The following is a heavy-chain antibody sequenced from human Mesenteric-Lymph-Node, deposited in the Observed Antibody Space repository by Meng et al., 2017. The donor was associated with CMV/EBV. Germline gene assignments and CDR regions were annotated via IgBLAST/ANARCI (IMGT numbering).Heavy chain of an antibody. CDR1: FTFSSYS. V-gene: IGHV3-21*01. CDR3: ARDRAIFGVVIKRYFDL. Sequence: FTFSSYSMTWVRQAPGKGLEWVSSISSSSSYIYYADSVKGRFTISRDNAKNSLYLQMNSLRAEDTAVYYCARDRAIFGVVIKRYFDLWGRGTLVTVSS. CDR2: ISSSSSYI. D-gene: IGHD3-3*01. J-gene: IGHJ2*01.